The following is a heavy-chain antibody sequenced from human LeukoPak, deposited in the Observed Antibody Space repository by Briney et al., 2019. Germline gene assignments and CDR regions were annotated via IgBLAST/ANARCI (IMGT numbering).Heavy chain of an antibody. CDR3: ARDLKGVTIFGVVIPYYYYGMDV. CDR2: ISYDGSNK. Sequence: GGSLRLSCAASGFTFSSYAMHWVRQAPGKGLEWVAVISYDGSNKYYADSVKGRFTISRDNSKNTLYLQMNSLRAEDTAVYYCARDLKGVTIFGVVIPYYYYGMDVWGQGTTVTVSS. CDR1: GFTFSSYA. J-gene: IGHJ6*02. D-gene: IGHD3-3*01. V-gene: IGHV3-30-3*01.